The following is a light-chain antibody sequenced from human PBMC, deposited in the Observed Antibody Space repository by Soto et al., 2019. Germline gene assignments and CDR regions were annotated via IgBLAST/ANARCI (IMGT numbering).Light chain of an antibody. CDR2: EVS. Sequence: QSVLTQPASVSGSPGQSITISCTGTSGDVGGYYYVSWYQQLPGKAPKLMICEVSNRPSGVSSRFSGSKSGNTASLTISGLRAEDEADYYCTSFTTTNIWVFGGGTKVTVL. J-gene: IGLJ3*02. V-gene: IGLV2-14*01. CDR3: TSFTTTNIWV. CDR1: SGDVGGYYY.